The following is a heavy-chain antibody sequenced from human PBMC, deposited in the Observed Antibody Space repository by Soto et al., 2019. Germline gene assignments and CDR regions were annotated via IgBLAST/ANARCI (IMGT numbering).Heavy chain of an antibody. CDR2: IWYDGSNK. J-gene: IGHJ2*01. V-gene: IGHV3-33*01. CDR1: GFTFSSYG. D-gene: IGHD6-19*01. Sequence: PGGSLRLSCAASGFTFSSYGMHWVRQAPGKGLEWVAVIWYDGSNKYYADSVKGRFTISRDNSKNTLYLQMNSLIGEDTAVYYCARIPQIAVAGTRFGDIDLWGRGTLVTVSS. CDR3: ARIPQIAVAGTRFGDIDL.